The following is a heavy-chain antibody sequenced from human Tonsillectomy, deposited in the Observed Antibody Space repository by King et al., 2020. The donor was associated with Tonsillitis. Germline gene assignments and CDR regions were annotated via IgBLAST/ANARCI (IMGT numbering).Heavy chain of an antibody. Sequence: QLQESGPGLVKPSETLSLTCTVSGGSISNYYWSWIRQPAGKGLEWIGRIYTSGSTNYNPSLKSRVTMSVDTSKNQFSLKLGSVTAADTAVYYCARVFCDGDCSIGYNWFDPWGQGTLVTVSS. J-gene: IGHJ5*02. CDR1: GGSISNYY. CDR3: ARVFCDGDCSIGYNWFDP. D-gene: IGHD2-21*02. CDR2: IYTSGST. V-gene: IGHV4-4*07.